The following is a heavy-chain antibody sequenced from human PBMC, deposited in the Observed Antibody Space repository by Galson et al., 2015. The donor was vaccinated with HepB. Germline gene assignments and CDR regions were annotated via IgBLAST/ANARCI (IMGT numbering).Heavy chain of an antibody. CDR2: ISHSGSA. V-gene: IGHV4-34*01. Sequence: SETLSLTCAVYGGSFSGYYWSWIRQPPGKGLEWIGEISHSGSANYNPSLKSRVTISVDTSKNQFSLRVSSVTAADTAVYYCAGIWTGYSVNWFDPWGQGTLVTVSS. CDR3: AGIWTGYSVNWFDP. J-gene: IGHJ5*02. D-gene: IGHD3/OR15-3a*01. CDR1: GGSFSGYY.